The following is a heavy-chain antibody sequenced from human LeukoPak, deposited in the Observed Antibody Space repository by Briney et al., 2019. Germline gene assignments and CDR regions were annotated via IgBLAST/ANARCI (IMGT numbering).Heavy chain of an antibody. CDR2: TYTGGNS. D-gene: IGHD3-22*01. J-gene: IGHJ3*02. Sequence: GGSLRLPCAASGFTVSSIHMVWVRQAPGKGLEWVSVTYTGGNSYYADSVKGRFIISRDISKNTLYLQMNSLRAEDSALYYCARGGRGSAAVVAPRSFDIWGQGTMVTVSS. CDR3: ARGGRGSAAVVAPRSFDI. V-gene: IGHV3-53*01. CDR1: GFTVSSIH.